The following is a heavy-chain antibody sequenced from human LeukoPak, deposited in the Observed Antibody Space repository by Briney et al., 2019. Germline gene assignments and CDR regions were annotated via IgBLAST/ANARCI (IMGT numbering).Heavy chain of an antibody. J-gene: IGHJ4*02. V-gene: IGHV1-2*02. CDR2: INPDSGVT. CDR1: GYTFTSYA. Sequence: GASVKVSCKASGYTFTSYAMNWVRQAPGQGLEWMGWINPDSGVTNYAQKFQGRVTMTRDMSISTAYMELSRLRSDDTAVYYCARSPDILTGENFDYWGQGTLVTVSS. CDR3: ARSPDILTGENFDY. D-gene: IGHD3-9*01.